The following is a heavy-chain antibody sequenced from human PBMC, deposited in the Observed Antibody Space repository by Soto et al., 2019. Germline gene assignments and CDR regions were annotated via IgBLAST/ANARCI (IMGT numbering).Heavy chain of an antibody. D-gene: IGHD3-22*01. Sequence: GGSLRLSCAASGFTFSSYAMHWVRQAPGKGLEWVAVISYDGSNKYYADSVKGRFTISRDNSKNTLYLQMNSLRAEDTAVYYCARSGDSRGEDAFDIWGQGTMVTVSS. CDR2: ISYDGSNK. CDR1: GFTFSSYA. J-gene: IGHJ3*02. CDR3: ARSGDSRGEDAFDI. V-gene: IGHV3-30-3*01.